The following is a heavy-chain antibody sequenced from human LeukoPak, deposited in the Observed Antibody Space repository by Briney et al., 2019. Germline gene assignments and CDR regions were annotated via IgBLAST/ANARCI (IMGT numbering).Heavy chain of an antibody. Sequence: PSETLSLTCTVSGGSISSSSYYWSWIRQPPGKGLEWIGEINHSGSTNYNPSLKSRVTISVDTSKNQFSLKLSSVTAADTAVYYCARGEWLLDYWGQGTLVTVSS. CDR2: INHSGST. V-gene: IGHV4-39*07. CDR3: ARGEWLLDY. D-gene: IGHD3-3*01. CDR1: GGSISSSSYY. J-gene: IGHJ4*02.